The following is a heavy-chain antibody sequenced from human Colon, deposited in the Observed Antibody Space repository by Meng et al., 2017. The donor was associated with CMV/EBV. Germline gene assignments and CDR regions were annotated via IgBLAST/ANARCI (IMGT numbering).Heavy chain of an antibody. CDR1: GGSITSYY. CDR3: ASFELGYCSSTSCYDGGDAFDI. Sequence: GSLRLSCTVSGGSITSYYWGWIRQPPGKGLEWIGSIYHSGSTYYNPSLKSRVTISVDTSKNQFSLKLSSVTAADTAVYYCASFELGYCSSTSCYDGGDAFDIWGQGTMVTVSS. V-gene: IGHV4-38-2*02. CDR2: IYHSGST. J-gene: IGHJ3*02. D-gene: IGHD2-2*01.